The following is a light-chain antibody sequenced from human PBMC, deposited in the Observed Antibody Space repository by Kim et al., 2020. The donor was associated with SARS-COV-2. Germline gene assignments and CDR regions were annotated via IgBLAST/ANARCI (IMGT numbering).Light chain of an antibody. J-gene: IGLJ2*01. Sequence: ELTQPPSASGTPGQRVTMSCSGNSFNIGSNPVTWFQQLPGTAPKLLISSNNRRPSVVPDRFSASQSDTSASLAISGLQSEDEPDYFCASWDDSLNAPVFGGGTKVTVL. V-gene: IGLV1-44*01. CDR3: ASWDDSLNAPV. CDR2: SNN. CDR1: SFNIGSNP.